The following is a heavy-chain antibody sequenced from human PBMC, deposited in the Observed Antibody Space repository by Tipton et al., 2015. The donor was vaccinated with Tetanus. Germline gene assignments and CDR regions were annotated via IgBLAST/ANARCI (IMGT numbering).Heavy chain of an antibody. D-gene: IGHD3-10*01. V-gene: IGHV6-1*01. CDR2: TFYRSRWFN. CDR1: GDSVSSDSAS. J-gene: IGHJ4*02. Sequence: LVKPTQILSLTCAISGDSVSSDSASWNWIRQSPSRGLEWLGQTFYRSRWFNDYAVSVKSRIIVNADTSKNQFSLHLNSVTPEDTAVYYCARASVMVRGIINPYDYWGQGTLVTVSS. CDR3: ARASVMVRGIINPYDY.